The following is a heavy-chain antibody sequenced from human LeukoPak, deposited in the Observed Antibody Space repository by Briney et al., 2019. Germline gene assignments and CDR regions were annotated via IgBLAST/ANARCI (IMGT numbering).Heavy chain of an antibody. CDR1: GGSISSSSYY. J-gene: IGHJ4*02. V-gene: IGHV4-39*07. Sequence: SETLSLTCTVSGGSISSSSYYWGWIRQPPGKGLEWIGSIYYSGSTYYNPSLKSRVTISVDTSKNQFSLKLSSVTAADTAVFYCARRQWLVSDFDYWGQGTLVTVSS. CDR2: IYYSGST. D-gene: IGHD6-19*01. CDR3: ARRQWLVSDFDY.